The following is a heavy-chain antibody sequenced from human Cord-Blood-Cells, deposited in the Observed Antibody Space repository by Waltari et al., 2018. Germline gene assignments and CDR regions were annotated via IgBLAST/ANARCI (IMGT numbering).Heavy chain of an antibody. Sequence: QVQLVQSGAEVKTPGASVKVSCTASGYTFTGYYMHWVRQAPGKGLEWMEWINPNSGGTNYAQKFQGWVTMTRDTSISTAYMELSRLRSDDTAVYYCARTSSSWYYFDYWGQGTLVTVAS. D-gene: IGHD6-13*01. CDR3: ARTSSSWYYFDY. CDR1: GYTFTGYY. CDR2: INPNSGGT. V-gene: IGHV1-2*04. J-gene: IGHJ4*02.